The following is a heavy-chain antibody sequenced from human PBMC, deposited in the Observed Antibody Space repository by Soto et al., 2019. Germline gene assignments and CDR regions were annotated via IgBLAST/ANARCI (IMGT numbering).Heavy chain of an antibody. V-gene: IGHV1-69*01. CDR3: ARNGTLSDIGYSYRMDA. CDR2: IIPIFDTA. D-gene: IGHD1-1*01. CDR1: GGTFSDYT. Sequence: QVQLVQSGAELRKPGSSVKVSCKASGGTFSDYTINWVRQAPGQRLEWMGGIIPIFDTANYAAKFQGRVTITADELTNTLYMEVSRLRSEDTAVYFCARNGTLSDIGYSYRMDAWGQGTMVTVSS. J-gene: IGHJ6*02.